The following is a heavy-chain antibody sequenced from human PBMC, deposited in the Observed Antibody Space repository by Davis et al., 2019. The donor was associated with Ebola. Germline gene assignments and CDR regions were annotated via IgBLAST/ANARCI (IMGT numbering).Heavy chain of an antibody. CDR2: ISSYNGNT. V-gene: IGHV1-18*01. Sequence: ASVKVSCKASGYTFSIFGLSWVRQAPGQGLEWMGWISSYNGNTAYAQILQGRVTMTTDTSTGTAYMELRSLRSDDTAVYFCARTSIVGTTTTASDIWGQGTKVTVSS. CDR1: GYTFSIFG. D-gene: IGHD1-26*01. CDR3: ARTSIVGTTTTASDI. J-gene: IGHJ3*02.